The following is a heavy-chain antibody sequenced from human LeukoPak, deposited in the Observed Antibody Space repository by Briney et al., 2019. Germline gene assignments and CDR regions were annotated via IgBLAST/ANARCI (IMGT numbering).Heavy chain of an antibody. CDR1: GYTFTSYY. Sequence: ASVKVSCKASGYTFTSYYMHWVRQAPGQGLEWMGIINPSGGSTSYAQKVQGRVTMTRDMSTSTVYMELSSLRSEDTAVYYCARGPSYDYVWGSYRNWGDYYYGMDVWGKGTTVTVSS. CDR3: ARGPSYDYVWGSYRNWGDYYYGMDV. J-gene: IGHJ6*04. D-gene: IGHD3-16*02. V-gene: IGHV1-46*01. CDR2: INPSGGST.